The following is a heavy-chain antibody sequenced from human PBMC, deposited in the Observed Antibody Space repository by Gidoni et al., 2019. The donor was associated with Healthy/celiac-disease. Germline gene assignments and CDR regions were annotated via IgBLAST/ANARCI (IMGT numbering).Heavy chain of an antibody. V-gene: IGHV1-69*06. CDR1: GGAFSRHA. J-gene: IGHJ4*02. D-gene: IGHD2-21*02. Sequence: QVQLVQSGAAVKKSGSSVKVSCKASGGAFSRHAISWVRQAPGQGLEWMGGIIPIFGTANYAQKFQGRVTITADKSTSTAYMELSSLRSEDTAVYYCARKLYCGGDCYGPGDYWGQGTLVTVSS. CDR3: ARKLYCGGDCYGPGDY. CDR2: IIPIFGTA.